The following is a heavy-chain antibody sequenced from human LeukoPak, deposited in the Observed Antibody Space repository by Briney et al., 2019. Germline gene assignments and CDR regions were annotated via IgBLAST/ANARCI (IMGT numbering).Heavy chain of an antibody. V-gene: IGHV3-7*01. CDR2: VNQDGSEK. D-gene: IGHD4/OR15-4a*01. CDR3: ARVSYGGKSDY. CDR1: GFTYSSYW. J-gene: IGHJ4*02. Sequence: GRALRLSCAASGFTYSSYWMSWVRQAPGKGLEWVAHVNQDGSEKYYVDSVKGRFTISRDNAKNSLYLQMNSRRAEDTAVYYCARVSYGGKSDYWGQGTLVTVCS.